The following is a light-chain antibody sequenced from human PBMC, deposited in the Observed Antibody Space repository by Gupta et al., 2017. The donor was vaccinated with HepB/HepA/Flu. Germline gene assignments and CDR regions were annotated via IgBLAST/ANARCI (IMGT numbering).Light chain of an antibody. CDR3: QSYDSSLSQVV. CDR1: SSNIGAGYD. CDR2: GNS. Sequence: SVLPPPPSASVSPGQRVTISCTGRSSNIGAGYDVHWYQQLPGTAPKLLLYGNSNRPSGVPDRFSGAKSGTSATLAIXGXQAEDEXDYYCQSYDSSLSQVVFGGGTKLTVL. V-gene: IGLV1-40*01. J-gene: IGLJ2*01.